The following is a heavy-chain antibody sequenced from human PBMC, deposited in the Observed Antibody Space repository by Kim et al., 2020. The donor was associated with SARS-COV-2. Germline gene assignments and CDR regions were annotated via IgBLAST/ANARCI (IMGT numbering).Heavy chain of an antibody. CDR2: IYYSGST. D-gene: IGHD3-22*01. CDR3: ARDYAFYDSSGYMGD. J-gene: IGHJ4*02. V-gene: IGHV4-39*07. Sequence: SETLSLTCTVSGGSISSSSYYWGWIRQPPGKGLEWIGSIYYSGSTYYNPSLKSRVTISVDTSKNQFSLKLSSVTAADTAVYYCARDYAFYDSSGYMGDWGQGTLVTVSS. CDR1: GGSISSSSYY.